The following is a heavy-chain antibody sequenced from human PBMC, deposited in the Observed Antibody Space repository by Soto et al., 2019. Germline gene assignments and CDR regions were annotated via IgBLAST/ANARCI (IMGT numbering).Heavy chain of an antibody. CDR3: ARHHRVVVAADFDY. CDR2: IDPSDSYT. V-gene: IGHV5-10-1*01. J-gene: IGHJ4*02. CDR1: GYSFTSYW. Sequence: PGESLKISCKGSGYSFTSYWINWVRQMPGKGLEWMGRIDPSDSYTNYSPSFQGHVTISADKSLSTAYLQWSSLKASDTAMYYCARHHRVVVAADFDYWGQGTLVTVS. D-gene: IGHD2-15*01.